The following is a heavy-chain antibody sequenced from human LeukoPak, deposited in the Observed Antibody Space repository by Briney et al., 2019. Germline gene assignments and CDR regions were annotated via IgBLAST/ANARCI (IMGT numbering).Heavy chain of an antibody. D-gene: IGHD3-22*01. V-gene: IGHV5-51*01. CDR3: ARRYYYDSSGYSYMDV. CDR2: IYPGDSDT. Sequence: GESLKISCKGSGYSFTSYWIGWVRQTTGKGLEWMGIIYPGDSDTRYSPSFQGQVTISADKSISTAYLQWSSLKASDTAMYYCARRYYYDSSGYSYMDVWGKGTTVTVSS. CDR1: GYSFTSYW. J-gene: IGHJ6*03.